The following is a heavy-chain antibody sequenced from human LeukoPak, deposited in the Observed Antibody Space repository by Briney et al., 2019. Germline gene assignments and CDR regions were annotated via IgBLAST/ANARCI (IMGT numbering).Heavy chain of an antibody. V-gene: IGHV4-30-4*08. CDR3: ARDRYGDFEDY. J-gene: IGHJ4*02. Sequence: SQTLSLTCNVSGGSINTANCYWTWIRQPPGKGLEWIGYISYSRTPYYNPSLNSRVTISLDTSKNQFSLILNSVTAADTAMYYCARDRYGDFEDYWGQGTLVTVSS. CDR1: GGSINTANCY. CDR2: ISYSRTP. D-gene: IGHD4-17*01.